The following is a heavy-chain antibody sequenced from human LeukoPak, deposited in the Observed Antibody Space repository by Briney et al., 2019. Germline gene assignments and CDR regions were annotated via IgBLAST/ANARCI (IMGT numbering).Heavy chain of an antibody. V-gene: IGHV3-21*01. J-gene: IGHJ4*02. Sequence: GGSLRLSCAASGFTLSSYSMNWVRQPPGKGLEWVSSIIVSSGYTFYADSVKGRFTISRDNAKNSLYLQMNSLRAEDTAVYYCVRDRGWFHFDLWGQGTLVTVSS. CDR3: VRDRGWFHFDL. D-gene: IGHD3-10*01. CDR1: GFTLSSYS. CDR2: IIVSSGYT.